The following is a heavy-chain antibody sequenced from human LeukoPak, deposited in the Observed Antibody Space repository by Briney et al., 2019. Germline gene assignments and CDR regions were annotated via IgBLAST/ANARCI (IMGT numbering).Heavy chain of an antibody. Sequence: SVKVSCKASGGTFSSYAISWVRQAPGQGLEWMGRIIPIFGTANYAQKFQGRVTITTDESTSTSYMELSSLRSEDTAVYYCARGSQFGSTVTTPVYYYYMDVWGKGTTVTVSS. CDR3: ARGSQFGSTVTTPVYYYYMDV. D-gene: IGHD4-11*01. CDR1: GGTFSSYA. J-gene: IGHJ6*03. CDR2: IIPIFGTA. V-gene: IGHV1-69*05.